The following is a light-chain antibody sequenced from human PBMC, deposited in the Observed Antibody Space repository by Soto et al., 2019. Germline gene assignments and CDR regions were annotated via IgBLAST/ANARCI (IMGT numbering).Light chain of an antibody. CDR3: ATWDDSLNGPV. V-gene: IGLV1-44*01. Sequence: QSVLTQPPSASGTPGQRVTISCSGSSSNIGSNTVNWYQQLPGTAPKILVYSSNKRPSGVPDRFSGSKSGTSASLAISGLQSEDEADYHCATWDDSLNGPVFGGGTKLTVL. CDR1: SSNIGSNT. J-gene: IGLJ3*02. CDR2: SSN.